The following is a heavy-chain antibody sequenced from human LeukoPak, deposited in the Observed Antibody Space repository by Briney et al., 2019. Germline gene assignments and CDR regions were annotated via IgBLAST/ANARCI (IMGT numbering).Heavy chain of an antibody. CDR1: GFTVSSHY. D-gene: IGHD2-21*01. Sequence: GGSLRLSCAASGFTVSSHYMSWVRQAPGKGLEWVSFISSGGSTYYADSVEGRFTISRDNAKNSLFLQMNSLRAGDTAVYYCARVSGDNFDYWGQGTLVTVSS. CDR2: ISSGGST. J-gene: IGHJ4*02. CDR3: ARVSGDNFDY. V-gene: IGHV3-53*01.